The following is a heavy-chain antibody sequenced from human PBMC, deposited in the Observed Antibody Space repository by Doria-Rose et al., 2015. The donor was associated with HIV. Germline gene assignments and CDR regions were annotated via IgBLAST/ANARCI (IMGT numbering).Heavy chain of an antibody. V-gene: IGHV4-59*01. CDR1: GGSISHYY. CDR2: ILYTGST. Sequence: QAQLQESGPGLVKPSETLSLTCSVSGGSISHYYWSWIRQPTGKGLEYTGDILYTGSTNYSPSLKSRVSISIDTSKSKFSLRLRSVTAADTAVYYCARVLSGTYDYWGQGTLVTVSS. D-gene: IGHD1-26*01. CDR3: ARVLSGTYDY. J-gene: IGHJ4*02.